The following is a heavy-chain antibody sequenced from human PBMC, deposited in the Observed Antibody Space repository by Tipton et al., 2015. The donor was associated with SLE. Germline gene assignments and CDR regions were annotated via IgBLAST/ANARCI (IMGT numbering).Heavy chain of an antibody. CDR3: ARLRENYDILTGYYDGSVFDY. V-gene: IGHV4-4*09. J-gene: IGHJ4*02. CDR2: IYIYNSEKT. CDR1: GGSISDYY. D-gene: IGHD3-9*01. Sequence: TLSLTCSVSGGSISDYYWTWLRQPPGQGLEWIGYIYIYNSEKTRFNPSLTSRVTISVDTSKDEFSLILNYVTAADTAVYYCARLRENYDILTGYYDGSVFDYWGQGIQVTVSS.